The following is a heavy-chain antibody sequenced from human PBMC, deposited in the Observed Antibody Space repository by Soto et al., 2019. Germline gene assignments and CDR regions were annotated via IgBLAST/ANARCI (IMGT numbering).Heavy chain of an antibody. CDR2: ISFDGSNK. CDR1: GFTFSSYA. V-gene: IGHV3-30-3*01. CDR3: TKALYCSSTSRYSGGDTFHI. Sequence: PWGSLRLSCAASGFTFSSYAMKWVRQAPGKGLEWVAVISFDGSNKYYADSVKGRFTISRDNSKNTLSLQMNSLRAEDTAVYYCTKALYCSSTSRYSGGDTFHIWGQGTMVTVSS. D-gene: IGHD2-2*01. J-gene: IGHJ3*02.